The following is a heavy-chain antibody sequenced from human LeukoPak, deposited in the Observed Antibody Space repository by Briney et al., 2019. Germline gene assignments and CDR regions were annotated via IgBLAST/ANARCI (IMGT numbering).Heavy chain of an antibody. J-gene: IGHJ4*02. D-gene: IGHD4-17*01. CDR3: ARDYGHDY. CDR1: GYTFTRYW. Sequence: LGEPLKISCKGSGYTFTRYWIGWVRQMPGKGLEWMGIIYPGDSEARYSPSFQGQVTISADKSISTAYLQWSSLKASDTAMYYCARDYGHDYWGQGTLVTVSS. CDR2: IYPGDSEA. V-gene: IGHV5-51*01.